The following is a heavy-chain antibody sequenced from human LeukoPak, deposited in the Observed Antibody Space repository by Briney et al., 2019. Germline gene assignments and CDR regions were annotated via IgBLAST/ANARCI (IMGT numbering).Heavy chain of an antibody. J-gene: IGHJ5*02. CDR2: IYYSGST. Sequence: SETLSFTCTVSGGSISSSSYYWGWIRQPPGKGLEWVGSIYYSGSTYYNPSLKSRVTISVDTSKNQFSLKLSSVTAADTAVYYCARGKAAAGPNWFDPWGQGTLVTVSS. V-gene: IGHV4-39*07. CDR1: GGSISSSSYY. D-gene: IGHD6-13*01. CDR3: ARGKAAAGPNWFDP.